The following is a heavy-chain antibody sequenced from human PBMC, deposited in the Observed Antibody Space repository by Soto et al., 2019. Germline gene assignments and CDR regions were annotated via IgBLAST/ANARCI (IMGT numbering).Heavy chain of an antibody. J-gene: IGHJ6*02. Sequence: QGQLVQSGGEVKKSGASVKVSCKASGYTFSRYGISWVRQAPGQGLEWMGWISGYNGDTNYAQKLQGRVTMTIYTSTTTAYMELRSLTSDDTAVYYCAKNGQPPYYYYGLDVWGQGTTVTVSS. D-gene: IGHD2-8*01. V-gene: IGHV1-18*01. CDR1: GYTFSRYG. CDR2: ISGYNGDT. CDR3: AKNGQPPYYYYGLDV.